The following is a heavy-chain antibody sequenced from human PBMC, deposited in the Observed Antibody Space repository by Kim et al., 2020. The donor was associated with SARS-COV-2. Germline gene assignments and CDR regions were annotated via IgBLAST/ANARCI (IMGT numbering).Heavy chain of an antibody. J-gene: IGHJ6*02. CDR2: TYYRSKWYN. CDR1: GDSVSSNSAA. CDR3: ARDGAAAGPLEMDYYYYGMDV. D-gene: IGHD6-13*01. Sequence: SQTLSLTCAISGDSVSSNSAAWNWIRQSPSRGLEWLGRTYYRSKWYNDYAVSVKSRITINPDTSKNQFSLQLNSVTPEDTAVYYCARDGAAAGPLEMDYYYYGMDVWGQGTTVTVSS. V-gene: IGHV6-1*01.